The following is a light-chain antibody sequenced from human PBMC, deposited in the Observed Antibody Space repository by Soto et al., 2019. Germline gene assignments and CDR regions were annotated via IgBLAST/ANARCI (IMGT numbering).Light chain of an antibody. Sequence: QSALTQPPSVSGSPGQSVTISCTGTSSDVGSYNLASWYHQHPGKAPKLMIYEGSQRASGVSNRFSGSKSGNTASLTISGLQAEDEADYYCCSYAGSSTPLVFGTGTKVTVL. CDR2: EGS. CDR1: SSDVGSYNL. V-gene: IGLV2-23*01. CDR3: CSYAGSSTPLV. J-gene: IGLJ1*01.